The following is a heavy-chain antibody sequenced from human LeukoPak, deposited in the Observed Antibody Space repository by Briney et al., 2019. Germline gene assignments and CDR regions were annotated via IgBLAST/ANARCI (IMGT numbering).Heavy chain of an antibody. J-gene: IGHJ4*02. V-gene: IGHV1-46*01. CDR3: ARRSSLSGSLKDPNFDY. D-gene: IGHD1-26*01. Sequence: ASVKVSCKASGYTFTSYYMHWVRQAPGQGLEWMGLINPTGGSTGYAQKFQGRVTMTRDMSTSTVYMELSSLRSEDTAVYYCARRSSLSGSLKDPNFDYWGQGTLVTVSS. CDR2: INPTGGST. CDR1: GYTFTSYY.